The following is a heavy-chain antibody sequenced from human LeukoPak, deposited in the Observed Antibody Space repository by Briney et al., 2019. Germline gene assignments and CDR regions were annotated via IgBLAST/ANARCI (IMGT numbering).Heavy chain of an antibody. CDR2: IWYDGSNK. D-gene: IGHD1-26*01. J-gene: IGHJ4*02. CDR3: ARDQGGAQLDY. Sequence: TGGSLRLSCAASGFTFSSYGMHWVRQAPGKGLEWVAVIWYDGSNKYYADSVKGRFTISRDNSKNTLYLQMNSLRAEDTAVYYCARDQGGAQLDYWGQGTLVTVSS. V-gene: IGHV3-33*08. CDR1: GFTFSSYG.